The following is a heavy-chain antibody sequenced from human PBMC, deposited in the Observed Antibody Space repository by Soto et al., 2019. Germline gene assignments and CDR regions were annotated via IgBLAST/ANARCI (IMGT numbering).Heavy chain of an antibody. D-gene: IGHD2-15*01. CDR1: GGTFSSYA. Sequence: QVQLVQSGAEVKKPGSSVKVSCKASGGTFSSYAISWVRQAPGQGLEWMGGIIPIFGTANYAQKFQGRVTITADESTSTAYMELSSLRSEATAVYYCASRGGSCSGGSCYRLDYWGQGTLVTVSS. J-gene: IGHJ4*02. CDR2: IIPIFGTA. CDR3: ASRGGSCSGGSCYRLDY. V-gene: IGHV1-69*01.